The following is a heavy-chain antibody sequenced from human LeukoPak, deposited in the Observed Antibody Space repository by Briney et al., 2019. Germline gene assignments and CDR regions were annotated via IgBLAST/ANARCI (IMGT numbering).Heavy chain of an antibody. D-gene: IGHD1-26*01. CDR1: GYTFSNYG. Sequence: ASVKVSCKASGYTFSNYGISWVRQAPGQGLEWMGWISAYNGNTNYAQNFQGRVTMTTDTSTSTAYMGLRSLRSEDTAVYYCARPNSGSYYYSFDYWGQGTLVTVSS. V-gene: IGHV1-18*01. CDR2: ISAYNGNT. J-gene: IGHJ4*02. CDR3: ARPNSGSYYYSFDY.